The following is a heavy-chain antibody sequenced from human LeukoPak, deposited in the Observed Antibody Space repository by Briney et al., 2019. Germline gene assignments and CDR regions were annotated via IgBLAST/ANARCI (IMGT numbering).Heavy chain of an antibody. CDR2: ISWNSGSI. D-gene: IGHD6-6*01. V-gene: IGHV3-9*01. J-gene: IGHJ6*04. Sequence: GRSLRLSCAASGFTFDDYAMHWVRQAPGKGLEWVSGISWNSGSIGYADSVKGRFTISRDNAKNSLYLQMNSLRAEDTALYYCAKASGSSWYYCGMDVWGKGPTVTVPS. CDR1: GFTFDDYA. CDR3: AKASGSSWYYCGMDV.